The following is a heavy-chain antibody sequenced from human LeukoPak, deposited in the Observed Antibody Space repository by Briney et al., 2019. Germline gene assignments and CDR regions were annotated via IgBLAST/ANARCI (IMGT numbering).Heavy chain of an antibody. CDR1: GFTFSTYG. J-gene: IGHJ4*01. CDR2: IWYDGSNK. CDR3: ARDFYVGSKSYYIGY. D-gene: IGHD3-10*01. V-gene: IGHV3-33*01. Sequence: PGGSLRLSCAASGFTFSTYGMHWVRQAPGKGPEWVAVIWYDGSNKYYADSVKGRLTISRDNSKNTLYLQMNSLRAEDTAVYYCARDFYVGSKSYYIGYWGHGTLVTVSS.